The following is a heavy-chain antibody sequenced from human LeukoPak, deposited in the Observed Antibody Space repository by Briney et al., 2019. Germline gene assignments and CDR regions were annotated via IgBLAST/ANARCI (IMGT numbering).Heavy chain of an antibody. CDR1: GFTFDDYA. CDR2: ISWNSGSI. J-gene: IGHJ6*02. Sequence: SLRLSCAASGFTFDDYAMHWVRQAPGKGLEWVSGISWNSGSIGYADPVKGRFTISRDNAKNSLYLQMNSLRAEDTALYYCAKDRVVVPAAIGAPYGMDVWGQGTTVTVSS. D-gene: IGHD2-2*02. V-gene: IGHV3-9*01. CDR3: AKDRVVVPAAIGAPYGMDV.